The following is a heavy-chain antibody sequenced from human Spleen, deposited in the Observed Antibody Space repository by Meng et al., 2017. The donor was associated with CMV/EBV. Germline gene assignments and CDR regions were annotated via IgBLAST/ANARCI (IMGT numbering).Heavy chain of an antibody. Sequence: GGSLRLSCAASGFTFSSYSMNWVRQAPGKGLEWVSSISSSSSYLYYADSVKGRFTISRDNAKNSLYLQMNSLRAEDTAVYYCARADLYCSSTSCYTDWFDPWGQGTLVTVSS. CDR1: GFTFSSYS. D-gene: IGHD2-2*02. J-gene: IGHJ5*02. V-gene: IGHV3-21*01. CDR3: ARADLYCSSTSCYTDWFDP. CDR2: ISSSSSYL.